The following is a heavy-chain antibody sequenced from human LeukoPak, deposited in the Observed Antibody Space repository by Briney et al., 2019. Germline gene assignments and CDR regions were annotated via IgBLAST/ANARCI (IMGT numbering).Heavy chain of an antibody. V-gene: IGHV1-2*02. CDR3: ARGQYCSSTSCYAGHY. CDR2: ISPNSGGT. CDR1: GYTFTGYY. D-gene: IGHD2-2*01. J-gene: IGHJ4*02. Sequence: ASVKVSCKASGYTFTGYYMHWVRQAPGQGLEWMGWISPNSGGTNYAQKFQGRVTMTRDTSISTAYMELSSLRSDDTAVYYCARGQYCSSTSCYAGHYWGQGTLVTVSS.